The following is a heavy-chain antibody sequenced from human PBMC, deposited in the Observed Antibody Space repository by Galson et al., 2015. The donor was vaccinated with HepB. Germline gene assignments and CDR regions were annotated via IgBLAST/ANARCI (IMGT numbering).Heavy chain of an antibody. D-gene: IGHD1-26*01. CDR1: GFTFSSYS. Sequence: SLRLSCAASGFTFSSYSMNWVRQAPGKGPEWVSSISSSSSYIYYADSVKGRFTISRDNAKNSLYLQMNSLRAEDTAVYYCARDLPIVGATIVYDYWGQGTLVTVSS. J-gene: IGHJ4*02. CDR3: ARDLPIVGATIVYDY. V-gene: IGHV3-21*01. CDR2: ISSSSSYI.